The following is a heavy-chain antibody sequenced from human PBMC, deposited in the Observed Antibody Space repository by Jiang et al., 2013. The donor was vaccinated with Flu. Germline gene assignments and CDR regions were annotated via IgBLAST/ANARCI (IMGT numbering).Heavy chain of an antibody. V-gene: IGHV4-38-2*02. Sequence: LLKPSETLSLICTVSGYSISDGYYWGWIRQPPGKGLQWVGSIFHTGTTFYSPNVRSRVTLSLDPSNNQFSLTLTSVTAADTAVYYCVRGSVVAAEIDCWGRGALVTVSS. D-gene: IGHD2-15*01. CDR3: VRGSVVAAEIDC. J-gene: IGHJ4*02. CDR2: IFHTGTT. CDR1: GYSISDGYY.